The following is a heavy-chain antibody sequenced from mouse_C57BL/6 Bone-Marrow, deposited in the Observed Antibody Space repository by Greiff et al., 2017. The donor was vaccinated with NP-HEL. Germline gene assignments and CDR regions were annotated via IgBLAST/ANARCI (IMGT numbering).Heavy chain of an antibody. Sequence: VQLQQSGAELVKPGASVKLSCKASGYTFTSYWMHWVKQRPGQGLEWIGMIHPNSGSTNYNEKFKSKATLTVDKSSSTAYMQLSSLTSEDSAVYYCARTALPYYFDYWGQGTTLTVSS. D-gene: IGHD1-2*01. CDR1: GYTFTSYW. CDR3: ARTALPYYFDY. J-gene: IGHJ2*01. V-gene: IGHV1-64*01. CDR2: IHPNSGST.